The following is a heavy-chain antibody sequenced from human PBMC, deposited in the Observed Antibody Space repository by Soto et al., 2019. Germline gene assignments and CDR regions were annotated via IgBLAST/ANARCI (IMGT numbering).Heavy chain of an antibody. V-gene: IGHV3-7*03. CDR1: GFTFSSYW. D-gene: IGHD6-19*01. CDR2: IKQDGGEN. CDR3: AQVMNSGWYLAY. J-gene: IGHJ4*02. Sequence: GGSLRLSCSASGFTFSSYWMSWVRQAPGKGLEWVANIKQDGGENYYVDSVRGRLTISRDNAKNSLYLQMNSLRAEDTAIYYCAQVMNSGWYLAYWGQGTLVTVSS.